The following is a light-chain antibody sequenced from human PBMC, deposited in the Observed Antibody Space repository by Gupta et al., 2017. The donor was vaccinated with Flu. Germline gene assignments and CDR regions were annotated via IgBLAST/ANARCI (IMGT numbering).Light chain of an antibody. Sequence: QSALTQPASVSASPGQSITISCPGSSSDVGDSKYVSWFQQHPGKAPKLMIFDVSDRPSGVPNRFSGSKSGNTASLTISGLQAEDEADYYCSSYTSNRTVVFGGGTNLTVL. CDR2: DVS. V-gene: IGLV2-14*01. CDR1: SSDVGDSKY. J-gene: IGLJ2*01. CDR3: SSYTSNRTVV.